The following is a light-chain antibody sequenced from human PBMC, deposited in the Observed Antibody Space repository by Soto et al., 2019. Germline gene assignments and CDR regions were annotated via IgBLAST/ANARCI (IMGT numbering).Light chain of an antibody. V-gene: IGLV1-40*01. CDR2: GNT. CDR1: SSNIGAGYD. Sequence: QSALTQPPSVSGALGQKVTISCTGSSSNIGAGYDVHWYQQLPGTAPKVLIYGNTNRPSGVPDRFSGSNSGTSASLDITGLQAEDEADYYCQSYDRSLSAWVFGGGTKLTVL. J-gene: IGLJ3*02. CDR3: QSYDRSLSAWV.